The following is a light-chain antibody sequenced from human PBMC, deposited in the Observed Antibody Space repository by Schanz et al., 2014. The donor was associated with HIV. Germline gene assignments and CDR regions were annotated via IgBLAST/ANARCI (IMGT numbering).Light chain of an antibody. CDR1: QSIGSTY. Sequence: EIVMTQSPATLSVSPGERATLSCRASQSIGSTYLAWYQQKPGQAPRLLIYGASSRATGIPDRFSGSGSGTDFTLTISRLEPEDFAVYYCQQCSNSPLTFGGGTKVEIK. CDR2: GAS. V-gene: IGKV3-20*01. CDR3: QQCSNSPLT. J-gene: IGKJ4*01.